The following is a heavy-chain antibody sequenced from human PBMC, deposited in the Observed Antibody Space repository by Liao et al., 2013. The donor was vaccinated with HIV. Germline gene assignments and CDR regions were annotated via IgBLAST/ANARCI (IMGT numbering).Heavy chain of an antibody. CDR3: ASRSMAYFDY. CDR1: GGSLSSGSYF. V-gene: IGHV4-61*02. D-gene: IGHD2/OR15-2a*01. Sequence: QVQLQESGPGLVKPSQTLSLTCTVSGGSLSSGSYFWSWIRQPAGKGLEWIGRLSTSGSTFYNPSLNSRVTISVDSSKNQFSLNLRSVTAADTAVYYCASRSMAYFDYWGQGTLVTVSS. CDR2: LSTSGST. J-gene: IGHJ4*02.